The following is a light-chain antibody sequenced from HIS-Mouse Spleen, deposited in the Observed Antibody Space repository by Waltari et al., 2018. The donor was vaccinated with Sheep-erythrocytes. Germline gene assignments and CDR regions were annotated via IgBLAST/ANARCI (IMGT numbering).Light chain of an antibody. V-gene: IGLV2-14*01. Sequence: QSALTQPRSVSGSPGQSVTISCTGTSSDVGGYNYVSWYQQHPGKAPKPMIYDVSNRPSGVSNRFSGSKSGNTASLTISGLQAEDEADYYCSSYTSSSTHVVFGGGTKLTVL. CDR3: SSYTSSSTHVV. J-gene: IGLJ2*01. CDR2: DVS. CDR1: SSDVGGYNY.